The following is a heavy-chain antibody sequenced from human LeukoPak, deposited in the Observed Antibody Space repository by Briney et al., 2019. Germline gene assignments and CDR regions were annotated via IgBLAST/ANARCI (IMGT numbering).Heavy chain of an antibody. CDR2: IYYSGST. CDR1: GGPISSGDYY. V-gene: IGHV4-30-4*08. D-gene: IGHD1-7*01. Sequence: SETLSLTCTVSGGPISSGDYYWSWIRQPPGKGLEWIGYIYYSGSTYYNPSLKSRVTISVDTSKNQFSLKLSSVTAADTAVYYCARVYWNYAFDIWGQGTMVTVSS. CDR3: ARVYWNYAFDI. J-gene: IGHJ3*02.